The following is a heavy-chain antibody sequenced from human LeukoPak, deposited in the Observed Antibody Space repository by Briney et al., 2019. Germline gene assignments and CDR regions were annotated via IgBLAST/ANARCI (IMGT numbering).Heavy chain of an antibody. CDR3: AKDRNYGSGSWPPGLLDY. V-gene: IGHV3-23*01. D-gene: IGHD3-10*01. Sequence: GGSLRLSCAASGFTFSQYGMDWVRHVSGKGLEWVSVISDSGDATFYADSVKGRFTISRDDSKNTLYLQMNSLRAEDTAVYYCAKDRNYGSGSWPPGLLDYWGQGTLVTVSS. CDR1: GFTFSQYG. J-gene: IGHJ4*02. CDR2: ISDSGDAT.